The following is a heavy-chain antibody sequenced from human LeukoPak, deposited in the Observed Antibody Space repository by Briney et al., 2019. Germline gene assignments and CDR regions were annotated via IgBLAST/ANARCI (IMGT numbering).Heavy chain of an antibody. CDR3: ARDRCTNGVCYPFDY. D-gene: IGHD2-8*01. V-gene: IGHV1-18*01. J-gene: IGHJ4*02. Sequence: ASVKVSCKASGYTFTSYGISWVRQAPGQGLEWMGWTSAYNGNTNYAQKLQGRVTMTTDTSTSTAYMELRSLRSDDTAVYYCARDRCTNGVCYPFDYWGQGTLVTVSS. CDR1: GYTFTSYG. CDR2: TSAYNGNT.